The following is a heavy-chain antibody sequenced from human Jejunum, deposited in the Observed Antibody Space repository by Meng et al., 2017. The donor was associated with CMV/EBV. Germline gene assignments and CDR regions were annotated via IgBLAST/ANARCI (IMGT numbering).Heavy chain of an antibody. CDR3: AKDLRIVTYGTYFAMDV. Sequence: IFRNYAMNWVRHAPGKGLEWLSTITGSGGRTYYADSVKGRFTVSRDNVNNTVYVQMNSLRAEDTAVYYCAKDLRIVTYGTYFAMDVWGQGTTVTVSS. J-gene: IGHJ6*02. D-gene: IGHD1-26*01. CDR1: IFRNYA. V-gene: IGHV3-23*01. CDR2: ITGSGGRT.